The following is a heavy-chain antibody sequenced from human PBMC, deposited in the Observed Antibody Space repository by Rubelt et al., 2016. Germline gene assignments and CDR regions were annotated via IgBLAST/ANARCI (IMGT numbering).Heavy chain of an antibody. J-gene: IGHJ4*02. CDR2: VYYSGRT. V-gene: IGHV4-39*07. Sequence: QLQLQESGPGLVKPSETLSLTCTVSGGSISSSDYYWGWIRQPPGKGLEWIGSVYYSGRTSYSPSLKSRVTISVDTSKNQFSLALPSVTAADTAGYYCATHLGRGYIYGPLDSWGQGTLVTVSS. CDR1: GGSISSSDYY. CDR3: ATHLGRGYIYGPLDS. D-gene: IGHD5-18*01.